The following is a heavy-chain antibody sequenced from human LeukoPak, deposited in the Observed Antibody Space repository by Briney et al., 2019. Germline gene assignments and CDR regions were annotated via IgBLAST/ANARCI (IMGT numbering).Heavy chain of an antibody. CDR2: IIPILGIA. Sequence: ASVKVSCKASGGTFSSYAISWVRQAPGQGLEWMGRIIPILGIANYAQKFQGRVTITADESTSTAYMELSSLRSEDTAAYYCARAPMISGSRGHFDLWGRGTLVTVSS. D-gene: IGHD3/OR15-3a*01. CDR1: GGTFSSYA. CDR3: ARAPMISGSRGHFDL. J-gene: IGHJ2*01. V-gene: IGHV1-69*04.